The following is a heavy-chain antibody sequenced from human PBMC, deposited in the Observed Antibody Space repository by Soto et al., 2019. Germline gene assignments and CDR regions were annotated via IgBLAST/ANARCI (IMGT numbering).Heavy chain of an antibody. CDR1: GFTFSTYA. V-gene: IGHV3-23*01. CDR3: AKPPGSDYYSPYYFDY. J-gene: IGHJ4*02. CDR2: ISGSGGST. Sequence: EVQLLESGGGLVQPGRSLRLSCAASGFTFSTYAMSWVRQAPGKGLEWVSGISGSGGSTYYADSVKGRFTISRDNSKNPLYLQMNSLRAEDSAVYYCAKPPGSDYYSPYYFDYWGQGTLVTVSS. D-gene: IGHD3-22*01.